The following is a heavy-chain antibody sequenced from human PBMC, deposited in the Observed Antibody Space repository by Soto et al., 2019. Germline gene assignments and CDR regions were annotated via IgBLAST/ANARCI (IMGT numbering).Heavy chain of an antibody. V-gene: IGHV4-4*02. CDR3: VRTSYDDTLGYYDMDV. CDR2: IHHSGST. D-gene: IGHD3-16*01. J-gene: IGHJ6*02. Sequence: PSETLSLTCAVSGGSIYSNNWWSWVRQPPGKGLEWIGEIHHSGSTNYNPSLNSRVTISVDNSKNQFSLKVNSVTAADTAVYYCVRTSYDDTLGYYDMDVWGQGTTVPVSS. CDR1: GGSIYSNNW.